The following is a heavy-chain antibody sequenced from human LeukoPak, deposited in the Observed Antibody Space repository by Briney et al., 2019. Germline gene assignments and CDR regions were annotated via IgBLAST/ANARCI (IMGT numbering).Heavy chain of an antibody. CDR2: ISYDGSNK. J-gene: IGHJ6*02. CDR1: GFTFSSYA. CDR3: ARVGVPYYYYGMDV. V-gene: IGHV3-30-3*01. Sequence: PGRSLRLSCAASGFTFSSYAMHWVRQAPGKGLEWVGVISYDGSNKYYADSVKGRFTISRDNSKNTLYLQMNSLRAEDTAVYYCARVGVPYYYYGMDVWGQGTTVTVSS.